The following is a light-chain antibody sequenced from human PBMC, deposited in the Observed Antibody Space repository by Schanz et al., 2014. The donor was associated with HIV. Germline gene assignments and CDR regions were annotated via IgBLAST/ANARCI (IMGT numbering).Light chain of an antibody. CDR3: NSYTRTSTPV. V-gene: IGLV2-14*01. J-gene: IGLJ2*01. CDR1: SSDVGGYNY. CDR2: DVS. Sequence: QSALTQPPSASGSPGQSVTISCTGTSSDVGGYNYVSRYQQHPGKAPKLMIYDVSNRPSGVSNRFSGSKSGNTASLTISGLQAEDEADYYCNSYTRTSTPVFGGGTKLTVL.